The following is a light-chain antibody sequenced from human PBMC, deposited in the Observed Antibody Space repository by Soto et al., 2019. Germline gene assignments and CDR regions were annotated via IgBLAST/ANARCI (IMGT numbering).Light chain of an antibody. CDR1: QSVTNSY. V-gene: IGKV3-15*01. Sequence: EIPMTQSPDTLSVSPGDRVTLSWRASQSVTNSYLAWYQQKPGQAPRLLIFGASTRAAGIPARFSGSGSGTEFTLTISSLQSEDFAVYYCQQYSNWPLTFGGGTKVDIK. J-gene: IGKJ4*01. CDR2: GAS. CDR3: QQYSNWPLT.